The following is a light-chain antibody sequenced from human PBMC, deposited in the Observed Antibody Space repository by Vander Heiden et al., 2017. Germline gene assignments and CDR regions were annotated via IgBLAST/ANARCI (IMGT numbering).Light chain of an antibody. J-gene: IGKJ2*01. CDR3: QQYDNLPLYT. CDR2: DAS. CDR1: QDISNY. V-gene: IGKV1-33*01. Sequence: DIQMPKSPSSLSASVGDRVTITCQASQDISNYLNWYQQKPGKAPKLLIYDASNLETGVPSRFSGSGYGTDFTFTISSLQPEDIATYYCQQYDNLPLYTFGQGTKLEIK.